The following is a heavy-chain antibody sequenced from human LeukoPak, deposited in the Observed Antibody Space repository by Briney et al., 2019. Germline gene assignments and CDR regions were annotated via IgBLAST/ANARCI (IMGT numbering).Heavy chain of an antibody. D-gene: IGHD2-8*01. CDR3: ARGVVRDYGMDV. V-gene: IGHV1-69*04. CDR2: IIPILGIA. J-gene: IGHJ6*02. CDR1: GGTFSSYS. Sequence: ASVKVSCKASGGTFSSYSISWVRQAPGQGLEWMGRIIPILGIANYAQKFQGRVTITADKSTTTAYMELSSLRSEDTAVYYCARGVVRDYGMDVWGQGTTVTVSS.